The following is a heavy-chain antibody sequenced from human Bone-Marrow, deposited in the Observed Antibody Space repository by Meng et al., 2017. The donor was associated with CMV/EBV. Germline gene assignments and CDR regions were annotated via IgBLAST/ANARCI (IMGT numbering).Heavy chain of an antibody. Sequence: GESLKISCSTSGFTFSDYAVHWVRQAPGKGLEWVAVISDGGNKKYYADSVKGRFTISGDNSKDTFYLQMSSLRGEDTALYYCAREYGSLRSYYFYGMDVWDQATTVTVSS. J-gene: IGHJ6*02. V-gene: IGHV3-30-3*01. CDR1: GFTFSDYA. D-gene: IGHD4-17*01. CDR2: ISDGGNKK. CDR3: AREYGSLRSYYFYGMDV.